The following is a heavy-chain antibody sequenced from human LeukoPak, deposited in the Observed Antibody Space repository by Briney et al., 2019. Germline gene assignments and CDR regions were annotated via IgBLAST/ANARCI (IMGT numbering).Heavy chain of an antibody. J-gene: IGHJ4*02. D-gene: IGHD4-17*01. CDR1: GGSISSSSYY. CDR3: ARGYGDYRPFDY. Sequence: SETLSLTCTVSGGSISSSSYYWGWIRQPPGKGLEWIGSIYYSGSTYYNPSLKSRVTISVDTSKNQFSLKLSSVTVADTAVYYCARGYGDYRPFDYWGQGTLVTVSS. CDR2: IYYSGST. V-gene: IGHV4-39*07.